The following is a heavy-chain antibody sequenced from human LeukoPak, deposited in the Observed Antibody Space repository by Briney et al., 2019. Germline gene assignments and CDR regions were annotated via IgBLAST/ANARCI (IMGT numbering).Heavy chain of an antibody. CDR3: IEVAFSLRYVDY. CDR1: GYTFTSYG. J-gene: IGHJ4*02. V-gene: IGHV1-18*01. Sequence: ASVKVSCKPSGYTFTSYGISWVRQAPGQGLEWMGWISAYNGNTNYAQKLQGRVTMTTDTSTSTAYMELRSLRSDDTAVYYCIEVAFSLRYVDYWGQGTLVTVSS. D-gene: IGHD2-15*01. CDR2: ISAYNGNT.